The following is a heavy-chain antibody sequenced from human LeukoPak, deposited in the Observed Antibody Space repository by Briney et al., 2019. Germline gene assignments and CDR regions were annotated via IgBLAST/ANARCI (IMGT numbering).Heavy chain of an antibody. Sequence: GGSLRLSCAASGFTFSNAWMSWVRQAPGKGLEWVGRIKSKTDGGTTDYAAPVKGRFIISRDNSKNTLYLQMNSLRAEDTAVYYCARDFLVATSTGCWGQGTLVTVSS. CDR3: ARDFLVATSTGC. J-gene: IGHJ4*02. D-gene: IGHD2-15*01. CDR1: GFTFSNAW. CDR2: IKSKTDGGTT. V-gene: IGHV3-15*01.